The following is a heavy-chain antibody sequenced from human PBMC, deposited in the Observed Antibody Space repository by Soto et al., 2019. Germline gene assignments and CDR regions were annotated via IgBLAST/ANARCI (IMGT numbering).Heavy chain of an antibody. V-gene: IGHV3-11*06. J-gene: IGHJ5*02. Sequence: GGFLRLSGADCGFIFSDYYMSWIRQDPGHGLEGVSYISSSSSYTNYADSVKGRFTIYRDNAKNSLYLQMKSRRAADTAVYYCARVLPEYSSSGDPHPGGWFDPWGQGTLVTVSS. CDR3: ARVLPEYSSSGDPHPGGWFDP. CDR1: GFIFSDYY. CDR2: ISSSSSYT. D-gene: IGHD6-13*01.